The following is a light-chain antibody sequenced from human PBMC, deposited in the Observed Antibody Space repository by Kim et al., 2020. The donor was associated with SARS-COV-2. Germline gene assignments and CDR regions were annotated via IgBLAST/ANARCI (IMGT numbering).Light chain of an antibody. CDR2: GAS. J-gene: IGKJ2*01. V-gene: IGKV3-15*01. Sequence: SPGERATLSCRASQSVSSNLAWYQQKPGQAPRLLIYGASTRATGIPARFSGSGSGTEFTLTISSLQSEDFAVYYCQQYNNWPMYTFGQGTKLEI. CDR3: QQYNNWPMYT. CDR1: QSVSSN.